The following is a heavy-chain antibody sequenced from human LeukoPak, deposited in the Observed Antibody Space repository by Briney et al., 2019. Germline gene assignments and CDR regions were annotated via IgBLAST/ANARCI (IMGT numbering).Heavy chain of an antibody. CDR3: ARGVEGYNPPDYFDY. J-gene: IGHJ4*02. D-gene: IGHD5-24*01. CDR1: GGTFSSYA. V-gene: IGHV1-69*13. CDR2: IIPIFGTA. Sequence: SVKVSCKASGGTFSSYAISWVRQAPGQGLEWMGGIIPIFGTANYAQKFQGRVTITADESTSTAYMELSSLRSEDTAVYYCARGVEGYNPPDYFDYWGQGTLVTVSS.